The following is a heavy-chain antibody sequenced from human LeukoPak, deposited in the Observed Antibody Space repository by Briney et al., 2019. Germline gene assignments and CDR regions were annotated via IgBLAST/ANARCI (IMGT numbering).Heavy chain of an antibody. D-gene: IGHD2-2*01. V-gene: IGHV3-15*01. CDR3: TTLSVPVDY. CDR2: IKTKTDGGTT. CDR1: GLTFSNVW. J-gene: IGHJ4*02. Sequence: GGSLRLSCAASGLTFSNVWMSWVRQAPGKGLEWVGRIKTKTDGGTTDYAAHVQGRFTISRDDSKDTLYLQMNSLKTEDTAVYYCTTLSVPVDYWGQGALVTVSS.